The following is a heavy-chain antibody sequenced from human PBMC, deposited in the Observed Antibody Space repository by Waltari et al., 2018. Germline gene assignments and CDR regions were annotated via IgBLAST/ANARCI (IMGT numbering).Heavy chain of an antibody. CDR3: AKDAFGNTYLDY. D-gene: IGHD3-10*01. Sequence: QVQLVESGGGVVQPGMSLRLSCAASGFSLSNFGMHWVRQAPGKGLEWVALIGFGGGNTYYADSVRGRFTISRDNSKNTLYLDINSLRVDDTAIYYCAKDAFGNTYLDYWGQGTLVTVSS. J-gene: IGHJ4*02. V-gene: IGHV3-30*02. CDR2: IGFGGGNT. CDR1: GFSLSNFG.